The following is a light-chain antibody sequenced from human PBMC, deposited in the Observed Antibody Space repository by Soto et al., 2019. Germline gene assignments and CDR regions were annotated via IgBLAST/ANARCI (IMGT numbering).Light chain of an antibody. CDR1: QGISNY. Sequence: DIQMTQSPSSLSASVGDRVTITCRASQGISNYLAWYQQKLGKVPKLLIYAASTLQSGVPSRFSGSGSGTDFTLTISSLQPEDVATYYCQKYNSAPPYTFGQGTKLEIK. CDR3: QKYNSAPPYT. CDR2: AAS. V-gene: IGKV1-27*01. J-gene: IGKJ2*01.